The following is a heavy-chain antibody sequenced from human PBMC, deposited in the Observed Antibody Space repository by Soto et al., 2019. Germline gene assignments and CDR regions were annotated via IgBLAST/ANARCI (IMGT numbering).Heavy chain of an antibody. D-gene: IGHD1-26*01. CDR3: ARGEVYYYGMDV. V-gene: IGHV4-59*01. CDR2: IYYSGST. CDR1: GGSISSYY. J-gene: IGHJ6*02. Sequence: PSETLSLTCTVSGGSISSYYWSWIRQPPGKGLEWIGYIYYSGSTNYNPSLKSRVTISVDTSKNQFSLKLSSVTAADTAVYYCARGEVYYYGMDVWGQGTTVTVSS.